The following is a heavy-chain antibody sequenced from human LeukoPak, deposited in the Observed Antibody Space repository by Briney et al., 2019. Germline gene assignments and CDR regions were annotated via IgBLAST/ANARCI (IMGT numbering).Heavy chain of an antibody. CDR1: GYTLTELS. CDR2: FDPEDGET. CDR3: ATDRYCSSTSCSPWGFDP. Sequence: APVKVSCKVSGYTLTELSMHWVRQAPGKGLEWMGGFDPEDGETIYAQKFQGRVTMTEDTSTDTAYMELSSLRSEDTAVYYCATDRYCSSTSCSPWGFDPWGQGTLVTVSS. V-gene: IGHV1-24*01. D-gene: IGHD2-2*01. J-gene: IGHJ5*02.